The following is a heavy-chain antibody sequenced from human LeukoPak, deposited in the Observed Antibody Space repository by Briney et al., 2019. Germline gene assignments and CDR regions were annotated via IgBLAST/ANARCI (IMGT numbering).Heavy chain of an antibody. J-gene: IGHJ4*02. V-gene: IGHV4-59*01. CDR1: GGSISSYY. Sequence: SETLSLTCTVSGGSISSYYWSWIRQPPGKGLEWIGYIYYSGSTDYNPSLKSRVTISVDTSKNQFSLKLSSVTAADTAVYYCARGRAIAGLSDYWGQGTLVTVSS. D-gene: IGHD1-26*01. CDR3: ARGRAIAGLSDY. CDR2: IYYSGST.